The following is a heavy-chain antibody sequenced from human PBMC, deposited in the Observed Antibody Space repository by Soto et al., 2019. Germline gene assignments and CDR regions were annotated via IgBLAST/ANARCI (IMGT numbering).Heavy chain of an antibody. Sequence: ASVKVSCKASGYTFTGYYMHWVRQAPGQGLEWMGWINPNSGGTTYADSVKGRFTISRDNAKNTLYLQMDSLRVEDTAVYYCARDANAEPFDYWGQGTLVTVSS. CDR3: ARDANAEPFDY. CDR1: GYTFTGYY. V-gene: IGHV1-2*02. CDR2: INPNSGGT. J-gene: IGHJ4*02.